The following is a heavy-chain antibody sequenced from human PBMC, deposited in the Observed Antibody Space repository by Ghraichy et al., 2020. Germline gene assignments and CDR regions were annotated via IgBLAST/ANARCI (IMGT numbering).Heavy chain of an antibody. CDR3: AREEKNFDC. CDR2: IGGSGGGT. CDR1: GFTFGFTFSNSA. D-gene: IGHD2/OR15-2a*01. V-gene: IGHV3-23*01. Sequence: GGSLRLSCAASGFTFGFTFSNSAIIWPRQAPGKGLQWVLGIGGSGGGTYYEDSLKGRFTISRDNSMNTVYLQMNSLRDEDTAIYYCAREEKNFDCWGQGTLVTFS. J-gene: IGHJ4*02.